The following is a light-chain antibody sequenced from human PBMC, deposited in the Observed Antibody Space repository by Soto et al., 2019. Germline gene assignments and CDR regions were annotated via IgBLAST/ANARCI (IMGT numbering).Light chain of an antibody. CDR2: GAS. CDR3: QQYGGAPPEYP. J-gene: IGKJ2*01. CDR1: QTVSGSH. Sequence: IVLTQSPGTLSLSPGERATLSCRASQTVSGSHLAWYQQKPGQAPRLIIYGASTRATGIPDRFSGSGSGTDFTLTITRLEPEDFAVYNCQQYGGAPPEYPFGQGTKLEIK. V-gene: IGKV3-20*01.